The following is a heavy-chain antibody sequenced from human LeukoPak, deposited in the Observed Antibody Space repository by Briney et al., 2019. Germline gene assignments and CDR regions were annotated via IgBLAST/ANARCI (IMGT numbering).Heavy chain of an antibody. Sequence: SETLSLTCTVSGGSISSYYWTWIRQPPGKGLEWIGYIYYSGSTNYNPSLRSRVTISVDTSKNQFSLKLTSVTAADTAVYYCARGVNSGYFDYCGQGTLVTVSS. CDR3: ARGVNSGYFDY. J-gene: IGHJ4*02. V-gene: IGHV4-59*01. CDR2: IYYSGST. CDR1: GGSISSYY. D-gene: IGHD1-26*01.